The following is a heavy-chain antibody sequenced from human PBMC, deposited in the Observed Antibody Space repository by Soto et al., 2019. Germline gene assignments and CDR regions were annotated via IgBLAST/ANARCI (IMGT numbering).Heavy chain of an antibody. CDR3: AKEGFAS. CDR1: GFTFEDNS. CDR2: VSWHSANT. V-gene: IGHV3-9*01. Sequence: EVQLVESGGGLIQPGRSLRLACVASGFTFEDNSMHWVRQAPGKGLEWVSGVSWHSANTGYADSVKGRFTISRDNAKNSLYLEMTSVRAEDTALYYCAKEGFASWGQGTLVTVSS. J-gene: IGHJ4*02.